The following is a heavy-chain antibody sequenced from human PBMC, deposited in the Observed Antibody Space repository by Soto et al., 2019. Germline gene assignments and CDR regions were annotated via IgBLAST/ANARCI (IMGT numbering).Heavy chain of an antibody. J-gene: IGHJ4*02. CDR2: IWYDASHR. D-gene: IGHD1-1*01. CDR1: GFSFTTYD. V-gene: IGHV3-33*01. Sequence: QEHLVESGGGVVQPGRSLTLSCAASGFSFTTYDMHWVRQAPGKGPEWVAVIWYDASHRYYADSVKGRFTISRDNSKNTLYLQMTNLRADDTAVYYCARGFHSTWVPSDWGRGTLVTVSS. CDR3: ARGFHSTWVPSD.